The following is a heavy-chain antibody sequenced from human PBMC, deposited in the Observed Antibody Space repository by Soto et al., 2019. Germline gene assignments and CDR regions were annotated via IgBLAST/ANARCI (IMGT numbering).Heavy chain of an antibody. Sequence: EVQLMESGGGLVKPGGSLRLSCAASGFTFSSYNINWVRQAPGKGLEWVSSISSSSSYIYYADSVKGRFTISRDNAKNSLYLQMNSLRAEDTAVYYCARSQASGGYSYGLPKNFDYWGQGTLVTVSS. V-gene: IGHV3-21*01. D-gene: IGHD5-18*01. J-gene: IGHJ4*02. CDR1: GFTFSSYN. CDR3: ARSQASGGYSYGLPKNFDY. CDR2: ISSSSSYI.